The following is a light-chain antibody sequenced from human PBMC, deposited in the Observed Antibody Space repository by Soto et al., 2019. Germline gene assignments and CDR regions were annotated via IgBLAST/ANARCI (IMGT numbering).Light chain of an antibody. CDR1: QSVSNN. J-gene: IGKJ1*01. CDR3: QQYNIWPPWT. CDR2: DAS. Sequence: ILMTQSPAPLSVSPGERATLSCRASQSVSNNLAWYQQKPGQAPRLLIYDASTRATGIPARFSGSGSGTEFTLTISGLQSEDFAVYYCQQYNIWPPWTFGQGTNVEVK. V-gene: IGKV3-15*01.